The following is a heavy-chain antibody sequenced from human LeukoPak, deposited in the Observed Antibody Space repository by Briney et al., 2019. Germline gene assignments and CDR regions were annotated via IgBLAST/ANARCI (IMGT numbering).Heavy chain of an antibody. J-gene: IGHJ4*02. Sequence: SETLSLTCTVSGGSISSSSYYWGWIRQPPGKGLEWIGSIYYSGGTYYNPSLKSRVTISVDTSKNQFSLKLSSVTAADTAVYYCTRGVGNDYWGQGTLVTVSS. CDR1: GGSISSSSYY. CDR3: TRGVGNDY. D-gene: IGHD1-26*01. CDR2: IYYSGGT. V-gene: IGHV4-39*07.